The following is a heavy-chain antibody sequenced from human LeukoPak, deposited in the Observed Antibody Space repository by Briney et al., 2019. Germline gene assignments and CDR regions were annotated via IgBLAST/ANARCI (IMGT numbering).Heavy chain of an antibody. CDR3: ARHTSMVRGVMKYYFDY. Sequence: PSETLSLTCTVSGGSISSSSYYWVWLRQPPGKGLEWIGSIYYSGSTYYNPSLKSRVTISVDTSKNQLSLRLNSVTAADTAVYYCARHTSMVRGVMKYYFDYWGQGTLATVSS. D-gene: IGHD3-10*01. J-gene: IGHJ4*02. CDR2: IYYSGST. V-gene: IGHV4-39*01. CDR1: GGSISSSSYY.